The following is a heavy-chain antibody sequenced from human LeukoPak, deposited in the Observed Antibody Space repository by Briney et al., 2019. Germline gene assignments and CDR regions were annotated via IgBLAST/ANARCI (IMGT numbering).Heavy chain of an antibody. V-gene: IGHV3-23*01. CDR2: ISGSGGST. CDR1: GFTFSSYA. D-gene: IGHD3-3*01. CDR3: AKTGPDFWSGYNDAFDI. Sequence: GGSLRLSCAASGFTFSSYAMSWVRQAPGKGLEWVSAISGSGGSTYYADSVKGRFTISRDNSKNTLYLQMNSLRAEDTAVYYCAKTGPDFWSGYNDAFDIWGQGTMVTVSS. J-gene: IGHJ3*02.